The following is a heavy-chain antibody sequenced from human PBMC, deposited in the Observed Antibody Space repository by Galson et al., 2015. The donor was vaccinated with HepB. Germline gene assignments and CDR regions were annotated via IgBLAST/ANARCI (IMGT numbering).Heavy chain of an antibody. CDR1: GITVTDYY. CDR3: ARLAYDTNGPFYFDY. D-gene: IGHD3-22*01. V-gene: IGHV3-11*06. CDR2: ISSSSSYT. Sequence: SLRLSCAASGITVTDYYMSWIRQAPGKGLEWVSSISSSSSYTEYAYFVKGRFTVSRDNSKNSLYLQLNSLRAEDTAVYYCARLAYDTNGPFYFDYWGQGALVTVSS. J-gene: IGHJ4*02.